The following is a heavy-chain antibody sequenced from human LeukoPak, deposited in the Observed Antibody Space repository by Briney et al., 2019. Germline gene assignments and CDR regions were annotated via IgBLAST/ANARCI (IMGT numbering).Heavy chain of an antibody. V-gene: IGHV4-39*01. J-gene: IGHJ6*03. CDR3: ATRSPTYCGTDCYGPDYFYYMDV. Sequence: PSETLSLTCTVSGGSISSSSYYWGWIRQPPVKGLEWIGSIYYSGSTYYNLSLKSRVTISVDTSKNQFSLKLSSVTAADTGVYYCATRSPTYCGTDCYGPDYFYYMDVWGIGTTVTISS. CDR2: IYYSGST. CDR1: GGSISSSSYY. D-gene: IGHD2-21*02.